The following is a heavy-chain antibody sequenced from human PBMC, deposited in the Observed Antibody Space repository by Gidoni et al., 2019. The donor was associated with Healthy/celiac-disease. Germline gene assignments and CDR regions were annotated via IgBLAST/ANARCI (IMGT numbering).Heavy chain of an antibody. CDR1: GCSISSGGYY. CDR3: ARNYGSGSYYNPRIYGMDV. V-gene: IGHV4-31*03. D-gene: IGHD3-10*01. Sequence: QVQLQESGPVRVQPSQTLSLTCTVSGCSISSGGYYWSWIRQHPGKGLEWIGYIYYSGSTYYKPSLKSRVTISVDTSKNQFSLKLSSVTAADTAVYYCARNYGSGSYYNPRIYGMDVWGQGTTVTVSS. CDR2: IYYSGST. J-gene: IGHJ6*02.